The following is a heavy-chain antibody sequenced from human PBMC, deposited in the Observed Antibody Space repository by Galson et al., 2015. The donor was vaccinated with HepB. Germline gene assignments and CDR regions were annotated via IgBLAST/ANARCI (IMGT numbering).Heavy chain of an antibody. CDR2: ISSSSSTI. CDR1: GFTFSSYS. V-gene: IGHV3-48*01. D-gene: IGHD2-2*01. CDR3: AREKIVVVPAAEYYYYGMDV. J-gene: IGHJ6*02. Sequence: SLRLSCAASGFTFSSYSMNWVRQAPGKGLEWVSYISSSSSTIYYADSVKGRFTISRDNAKNSLYLQMNSLRAEDTAVNYCAREKIVVVPAAEYYYYGMDVWGQGTTVTVSS.